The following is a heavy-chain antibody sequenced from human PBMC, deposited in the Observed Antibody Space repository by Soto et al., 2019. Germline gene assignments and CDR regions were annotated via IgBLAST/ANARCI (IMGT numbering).Heavy chain of an antibody. V-gene: IGHV4-31*03. CDR2: IYYSGNT. CDR1: GGSISSGGYY. J-gene: IGHJ4*02. Sequence: QVQLQESGPGLVKPSQTLSLTCTVSGGSISSGGYYWSWIRQHPGKGLEWIGYIYYSGNTYYNPSLQSRVTISVDTSKQQFSLKLSSVTAADTAVYYCARDGRGSSSFFDYWGQGTLVTVSS. D-gene: IGHD6-13*01. CDR3: ARDGRGSSSFFDY.